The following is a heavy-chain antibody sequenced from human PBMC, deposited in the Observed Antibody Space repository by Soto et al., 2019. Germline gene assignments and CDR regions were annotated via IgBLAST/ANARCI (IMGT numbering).Heavy chain of an antibody. J-gene: IGHJ4*02. V-gene: IGHV4-39*07. D-gene: IGHD3-3*01. CDR3: ARDGAIFGVVHN. Sequence: SETLSLTCTVSGGSISSSSYYWGWIRQPPGKGLEWIGSIYYSGSTYYNPSLKSRVTISVDTSKNQFSLKLSSVTAADTAVYYCARDGAIFGVVHNWGQGTLVTVSS. CDR2: IYYSGST. CDR1: GGSISSSSYY.